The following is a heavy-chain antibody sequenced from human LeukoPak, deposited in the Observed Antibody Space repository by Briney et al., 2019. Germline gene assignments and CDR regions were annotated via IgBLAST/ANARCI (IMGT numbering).Heavy chain of an antibody. D-gene: IGHD3-10*01. V-gene: IGHV3-30-3*01. J-gene: IGHJ6*02. CDR1: GFTFSSYV. CDR2: ISYDGSNK. CDR3: ARSLLWFGDYYGMDV. Sequence: GGSLRLSCAASGFTFSSYVMHWVRQAPGKGLEWVAVISYDGSNKYYADSVKGRFTISRDNFKNTLYLQMNSLRAEDTAVYYCARSLLWFGDYYGMDVWGQGTTVTVSS.